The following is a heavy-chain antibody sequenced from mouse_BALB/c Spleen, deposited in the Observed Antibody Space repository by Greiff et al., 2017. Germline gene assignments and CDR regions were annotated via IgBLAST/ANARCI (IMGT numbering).Heavy chain of an antibody. CDR3: ASGNYYFDY. CDR2: INPSTGYT. V-gene: IGHV1-7*01. CDR1: GYTFTSYW. Sequence: QVQLKESGAELAKPGASVKMSCKASGYTFTSYWMHWVKQRPGQGLEWIGYINPSTGYTEYNQKFKDKATLTADKSSSTAYMQLSSLTSEDSAVYYCASGNYYFDYWGQGTTLTVSS. D-gene: IGHD2-1*01. J-gene: IGHJ2*01.